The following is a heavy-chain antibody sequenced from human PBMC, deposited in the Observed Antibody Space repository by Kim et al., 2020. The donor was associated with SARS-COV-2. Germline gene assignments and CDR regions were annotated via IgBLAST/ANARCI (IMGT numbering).Heavy chain of an antibody. D-gene: IGHD3-3*01. J-gene: IGHJ6*02. CDR3: TKGGITVFGLVLLDHTYSMDV. V-gene: IGHV3-48*03. CDR1: GFTFGRHE. CDR2: MSSTGSNI. Sequence: GGSLRLSCAASGFTFGRHEMNWVRQAPGKGLEWIAYMSSTGSNIKYADSVKGRLTISRDNAQNSLYLQMNSLRVEDTALYYCTKGGITVFGLVLLDHTYSMDVWGQGTKVTVSS.